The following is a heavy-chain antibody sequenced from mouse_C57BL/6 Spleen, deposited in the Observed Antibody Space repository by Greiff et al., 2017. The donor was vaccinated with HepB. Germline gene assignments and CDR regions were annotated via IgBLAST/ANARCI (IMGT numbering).Heavy chain of an antibody. V-gene: IGHV5-6*01. D-gene: IGHD3-2*02. CDR3: ARRGAAQATFDY. CDR1: GFTFSSYG. Sequence: DVQLVESGGDLVKPGGSLKLSCAASGFTFSSYGMSWVRQTPDKRLEWVATISSGGSYTYYPDSVKGRFTISRDNAKNTLYLQMSSLKSEDTAMYYCARRGAAQATFDYWGQGTTLTVSS. J-gene: IGHJ2*01. CDR2: ISSGGSYT.